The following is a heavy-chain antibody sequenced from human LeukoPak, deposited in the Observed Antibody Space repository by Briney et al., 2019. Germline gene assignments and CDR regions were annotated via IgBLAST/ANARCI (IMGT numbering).Heavy chain of an antibody. CDR1: GGAFSSYA. J-gene: IGHJ6*02. CDR3: ARDPAGAYIVATQGYGMDV. CDR2: IIPIFGTA. V-gene: IGHV1-69*13. Sequence: GASVKVSCKASGGAFSSYAISWVRQAPGQGLEWMGGIIPIFGTANYAQKFQGRVTITADESTSTAYMELSSLRSEDTAVYYCARDPAGAYIVATQGYGMDVWGQGTTVTVSS. D-gene: IGHD5-12*01.